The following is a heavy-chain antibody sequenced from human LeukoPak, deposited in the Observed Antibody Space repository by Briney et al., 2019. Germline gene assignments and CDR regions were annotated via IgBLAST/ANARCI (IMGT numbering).Heavy chain of an antibody. CDR2: IREDGTEK. D-gene: IGHD2-15*01. J-gene: IGHJ4*02. CDR3: AKDIVGGGNDY. CDR1: GFTFSGYW. Sequence: GGSLRLSCVASGFTFSGYWMSWVRQAPGKGLEWVANIREDGTEKKYVNSVKGRFTISRDNAKNSVYLQMNSLRVEDTAIYYCAKDIVGGGNDYWGQGILVTVSS. V-gene: IGHV3-7*01.